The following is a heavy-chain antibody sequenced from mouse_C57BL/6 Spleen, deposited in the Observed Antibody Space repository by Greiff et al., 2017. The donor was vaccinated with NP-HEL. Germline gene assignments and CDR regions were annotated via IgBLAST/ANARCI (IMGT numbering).Heavy chain of an antibody. CDR3: ARHNYYGGSHWYFDV. D-gene: IGHD1-1*01. CDR1: GYTFTSYW. J-gene: IGHJ1*03. V-gene: IGHV1-64*01. CDR2: IHPNSGST. Sequence: QVQLQQPGAELVKPGASVKLSCKASGYTFTSYWMHWVKQRPGQGLEWIGMIHPNSGSTNYNEKFKSKATLTVDKSSSTAYMQLSSLTSEDSAVYYCARHNYYGGSHWYFDVWGTGTTVTVSS.